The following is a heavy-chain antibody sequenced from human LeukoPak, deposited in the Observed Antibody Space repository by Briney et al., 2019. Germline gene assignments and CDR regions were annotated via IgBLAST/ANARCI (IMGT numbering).Heavy chain of an antibody. CDR3: ARDDVRGGLFDY. CDR1: GGSISSGDYY. D-gene: IGHD3-10*01. CDR2: IYYSGST. J-gene: IGHJ4*02. Sequence: PSQTLSLTCTVSGGSISSGDYYWSWIRQPPGKGLEWIGYIYYSGSTYYNPSLKSRVTITVDTSKNRFSLKLSSVTAADTAVYYCARDDVRGGLFDYWGQGTLVTVSS. V-gene: IGHV4-30-4*01.